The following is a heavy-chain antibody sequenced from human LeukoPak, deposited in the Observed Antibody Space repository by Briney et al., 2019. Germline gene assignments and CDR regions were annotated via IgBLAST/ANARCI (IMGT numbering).Heavy chain of an antibody. D-gene: IGHD6-13*01. V-gene: IGHV4-59*01. CDR3: ALRPLAAAVGRGFDY. J-gene: IGHJ4*02. CDR1: GGSISTYY. Sequence: SETLSLTCTVSGGSISTYYWSWIRQPPGKGLEWIGYIYYSGSTNYNPSLKSRVTISVDTSKNQFSLKLSSVTAADTAVYYCALRPLAAAVGRGFDYWGQGTLVTVSS. CDR2: IYYSGST.